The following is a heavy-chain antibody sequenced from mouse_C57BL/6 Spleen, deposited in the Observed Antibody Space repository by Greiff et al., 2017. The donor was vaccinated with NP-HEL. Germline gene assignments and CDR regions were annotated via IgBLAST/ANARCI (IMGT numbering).Heavy chain of an antibody. CDR3: ARETVVARYFDV. D-gene: IGHD1-1*01. V-gene: IGHV1-76*01. CDR1: GYTFTDYY. J-gene: IGHJ1*03. CDR2: IYPGSGNT. Sequence: VQLQQSGAELVRPGASVKLSCKASGYTFTDYYINWVKQRPGQGLEWIARIYPGSGNTYYNEKFKGKATLTAEKSSSTAYMQLSSLTSEDSAVYFCARETVVARYFDVWGTGTTVTVSS.